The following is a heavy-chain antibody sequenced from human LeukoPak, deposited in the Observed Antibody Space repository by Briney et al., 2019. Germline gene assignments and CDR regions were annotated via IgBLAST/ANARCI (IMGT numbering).Heavy chain of an antibody. CDR1: GYTFTSYD. D-gene: IGHD2-2*01. J-gene: IGHJ5*02. V-gene: IGHV1-69*13. Sequence: SVKVSCKASGYTFTSYDINWVRQATGQGLEWMGGIIPIFGTANYAQKFQGRVTITADESTSTAYMELSSLRSEDTAVYYCARGGRCSSTSCPLRFDPWGQGTLVTVSS. CDR3: ARGGRCSSTSCPLRFDP. CDR2: IIPIFGTA.